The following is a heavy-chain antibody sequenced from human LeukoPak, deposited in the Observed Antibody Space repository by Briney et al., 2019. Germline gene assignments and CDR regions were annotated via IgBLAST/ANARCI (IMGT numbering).Heavy chain of an antibody. CDR1: GYTFTAYY. CDR2: INPNSGGT. D-gene: IGHD2/OR15-2a*01. J-gene: IGHJ4*02. CDR3: AVFYAPDRGIESQNLVTVY. Sequence: GASVKVSCKASGYTFTAYYMHWVRQAPGQGLEWMGWINPNSGGTEYAQKFQGRITLTRDTSISTAYMELSRLRSDDTAVYYCAVFYAPDRGIESQNLVTVYWGQGTLVSVSS. V-gene: IGHV1-2*02.